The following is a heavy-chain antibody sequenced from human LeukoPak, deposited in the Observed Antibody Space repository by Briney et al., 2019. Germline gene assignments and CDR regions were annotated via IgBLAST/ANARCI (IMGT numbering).Heavy chain of an antibody. D-gene: IGHD7-27*01. J-gene: IGHJ5*02. CDR3: ARERLGKWFDP. Sequence: SETLSLTCTVSGDSVNTGGYYWSWIRQRPWMGPEWIGYIEYTGSTNYNPSHKTRLTMSVDTSTNQFSLRLSSVTAADTAVYYCARERLGKWFDPWGQGTLVTVSS. CDR1: GDSVNTGGYY. V-gene: IGHV4-31*03. CDR2: IEYTGST.